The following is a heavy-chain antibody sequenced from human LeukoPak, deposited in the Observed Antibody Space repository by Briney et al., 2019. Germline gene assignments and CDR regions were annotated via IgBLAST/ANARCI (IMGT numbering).Heavy chain of an antibody. CDR2: INWNGGST. V-gene: IGHV3-20*04. D-gene: IGHD2-15*01. Sequence: GGSLRLSCAASGFTFGDYGMSWVRQAPGKGLDWVSGINWNGGSTGYADSVKGRFTISRDNAKNSLYLQMNSLRAEDTAFYYCAAQGSCSDGSCSWGQGTLVTVSS. J-gene: IGHJ5*02. CDR1: GFTFGDYG. CDR3: AAQGSCSDGSCS.